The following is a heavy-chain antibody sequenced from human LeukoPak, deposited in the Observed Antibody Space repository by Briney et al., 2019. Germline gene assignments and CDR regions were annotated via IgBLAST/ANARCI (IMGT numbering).Heavy chain of an antibody. D-gene: IGHD2-8*01. J-gene: IGHJ4*02. CDR1: GFTFSSYW. CDR2: IKQDGGEK. CDR3: AGLGVMVLVYQFEY. Sequence: GGSLRLSCAASGFTFSSYWMSWARQAPGKGLEWVANIKQDGGEKYYVDSVKGRFTISRDNDKNSLFLQMTSLRAEDTAVYYCAGLGVMVLVYQFEYWGRGTPVTVSS. V-gene: IGHV3-7*01.